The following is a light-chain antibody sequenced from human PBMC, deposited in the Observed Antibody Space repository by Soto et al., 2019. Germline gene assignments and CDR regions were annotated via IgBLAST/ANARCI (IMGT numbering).Light chain of an antibody. CDR3: QQYNNWPPKT. Sequence: EIVMTQSPATLSVSPGEIATLYFSASQSVSSNLAWYQQKPGQAPRLYIYGASSRATGIPDRFSGSGSGTDFTLTINSLQSEDFAVYYCQQYNNWPPKTFGQGTKVDIK. J-gene: IGKJ1*01. CDR2: GAS. V-gene: IGKV3D-15*01. CDR1: QSVSSN.